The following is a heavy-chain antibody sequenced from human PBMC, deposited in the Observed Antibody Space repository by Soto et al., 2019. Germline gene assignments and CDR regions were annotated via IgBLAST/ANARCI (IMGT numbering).Heavy chain of an antibody. CDR1: GYSFTSYW. J-gene: IGHJ6*02. D-gene: IGHD1-1*01. V-gene: IGHV5-10-1*01. CDR3: ARLLCTTGSSSYYYYGLDV. CDR2: IDPSDSYT. Sequence: GESLKISCKGSGYSFTSYWISWVRQMPGKGLEWMGRIDPSDSYTNYSPSFQGHVTISADKSISTAYLQWSSLKASGTAMYYCARLLCTTGSSSYYYYGLDVWGQGTSLTVS.